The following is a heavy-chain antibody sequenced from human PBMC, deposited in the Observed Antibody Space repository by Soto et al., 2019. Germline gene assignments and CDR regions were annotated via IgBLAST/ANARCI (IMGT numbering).Heavy chain of an antibody. J-gene: IGHJ6*02. Sequence: ASVKVSCKASGYTFTSYAMHWVRQAPGQRLEWMGWINAGNGNTKYSQKFQGRVTITRDTSASTAYMELRSLRSEDTAVYYCARDAPDSSSWYLGKYYYYGMDVWGQGTTVTVSS. D-gene: IGHD6-13*01. CDR2: INAGNGNT. V-gene: IGHV1-3*01. CDR3: ARDAPDSSSWYLGKYYYYGMDV. CDR1: GYTFTSYA.